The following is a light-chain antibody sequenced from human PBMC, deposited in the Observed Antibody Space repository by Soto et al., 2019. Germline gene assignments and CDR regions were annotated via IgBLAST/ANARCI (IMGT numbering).Light chain of an antibody. CDR2: ATS. CDR3: QQYGDWPLT. V-gene: IGKV3-15*01. Sequence: EIVLTQSPATLSVSPGERATLSCRASQSVGNNFAWYQQKPGQAPRLLIFATSTRATGVPARFSGSGSATEFTLTISSLQSEDFAVYYCQQYGDWPLTFGGGAKVELE. CDR1: QSVGNN. J-gene: IGKJ4*01.